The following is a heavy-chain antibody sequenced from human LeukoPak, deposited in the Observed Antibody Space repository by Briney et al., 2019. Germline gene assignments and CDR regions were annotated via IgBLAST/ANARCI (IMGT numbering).Heavy chain of an antibody. D-gene: IGHD6-13*01. CDR1: GGSFSGYY. CDR3: ASLIAAAVAERDY. CDR2: IYHSGST. Sequence: PSETLSLTCAVYGGSFSGYYWSWIRQPPGKGLEWIGSIYHSGSTYYNPSLKSRVTISVDTSKNQFSLKLSSVTAADTAVYYCASLIAAAVAERDYWGQGTLVTVSS. V-gene: IGHV4-34*01. J-gene: IGHJ4*02.